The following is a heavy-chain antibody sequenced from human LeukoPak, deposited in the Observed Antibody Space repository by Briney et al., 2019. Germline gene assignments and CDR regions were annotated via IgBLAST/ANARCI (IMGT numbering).Heavy chain of an antibody. CDR1: GGSISSYY. D-gene: IGHD3-10*01. Sequence: SETLSLTCTVPGGSISSYYWSWIRQPPGKGLEWIGYIYYSGSTNYNPSLKSRVTISVDTSKNQFSLKLSSVTAADTAVYYCARGRRITMVRGVIPHDYWGQGTLVTVSS. V-gene: IGHV4-59*12. CDR2: IYYSGST. J-gene: IGHJ4*02. CDR3: ARGRRITMVRGVIPHDY.